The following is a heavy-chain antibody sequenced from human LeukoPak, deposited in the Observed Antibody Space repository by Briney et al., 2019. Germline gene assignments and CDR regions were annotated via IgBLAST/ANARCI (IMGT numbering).Heavy chain of an antibody. V-gene: IGHV3-23*01. J-gene: IGHJ5*02. Sequence: PGGSLRLSCAASGFSFSSYAMSWVRQAPGKGLEWASGISGSGGSTHYADSVKGRFTISRDNSKNTLYVQMNSLRAEDTAVYYCAKARGFCSGGSCYNPFDPWGQGTLVTVSS. D-gene: IGHD2-15*01. CDR2: ISGSGGST. CDR3: AKARGFCSGGSCYNPFDP. CDR1: GFSFSSYA.